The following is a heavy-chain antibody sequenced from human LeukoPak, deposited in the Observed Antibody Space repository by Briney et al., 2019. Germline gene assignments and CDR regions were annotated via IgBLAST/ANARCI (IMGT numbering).Heavy chain of an antibody. Sequence: PGGSLRLSCAASGFTFSSYGMHWVRQAPGKGLEWVAVIWYDGSYTYYAESVKGRFTISRDNSRNTLNLQMSSLRAEDTAVYYCAKPTSGDGSFLIDYWGQGTLVIVSS. CDR1: GFTFSSYG. D-gene: IGHD1-26*01. V-gene: IGHV3-33*03. J-gene: IGHJ4*02. CDR2: IWYDGSYT. CDR3: AKPTSGDGSFLIDY.